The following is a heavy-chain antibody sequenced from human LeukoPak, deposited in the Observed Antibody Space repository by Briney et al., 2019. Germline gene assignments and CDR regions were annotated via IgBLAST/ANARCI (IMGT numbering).Heavy chain of an antibody. CDR2: ISAYNGNT. V-gene: IGHV1-18*01. D-gene: IGHD6-13*01. CDR3: ARTSVSSSGGLFDY. J-gene: IGHJ4*02. Sequence: ASVKVSCKASGYTFTSYDISWVRQAPGQWLEWMGWISAYNGNTNYAQKLQGRVTMTTDTSTSTAYMELRSLRSDDTAVYYCARTSVSSSGGLFDYWGQGTLVTVSS. CDR1: GYTFTSYD.